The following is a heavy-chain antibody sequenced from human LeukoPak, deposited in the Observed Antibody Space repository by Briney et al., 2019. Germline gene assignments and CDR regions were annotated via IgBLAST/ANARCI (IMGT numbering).Heavy chain of an antibody. Sequence: QSGGSLRLSCAASGFTFSSYEMNWVRQAPGKGLEWVSAISGSGGSTYYADSVKGRFTISRDNSEKKLYLQMNSLRAEDTAVYYCAKDRHAPGRYCSSTSCLPFDPWGQGTLVTVSS. CDR1: GFTFSSYE. J-gene: IGHJ5*02. V-gene: IGHV3-23*01. D-gene: IGHD2-2*01. CDR2: ISGSGGST. CDR3: AKDRHAPGRYCSSTSCLPFDP.